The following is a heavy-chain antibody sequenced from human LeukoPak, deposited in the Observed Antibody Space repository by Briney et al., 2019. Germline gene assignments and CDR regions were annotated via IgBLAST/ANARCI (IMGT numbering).Heavy chain of an antibody. V-gene: IGHV2-70*04. CDR1: GFSLSTSGMR. CDR2: IDWDDDK. Sequence: SGPALVKPTQTLTLTCTFSGFSLSTSGMRVRWIRQPPGKALEWLARIDWDDDKFYSTSLKTRLTISKDTSKNQVVLTMTNMDPVDTATYYCARSPYCSSTSCYTYFDYWGQGTLVTVSS. D-gene: IGHD2-2*02. CDR3: ARSPYCSSTSCYTYFDY. J-gene: IGHJ4*02.